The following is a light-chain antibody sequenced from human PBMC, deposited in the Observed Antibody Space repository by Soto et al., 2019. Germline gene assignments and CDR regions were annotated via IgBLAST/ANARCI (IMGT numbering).Light chain of an antibody. Sequence: EVVLTQSPATLSLSPGERATLSCRASQNVRAFLDWYQQKPGQAPRLLIYAASNRATGIPDRFSGSGSGTDFTLTISSLEPEDFAVYYCQQYNNWPRTFGQGTKVEIK. J-gene: IGKJ1*01. CDR2: AAS. CDR1: QNVRAF. CDR3: QQYNNWPRT. V-gene: IGKV3-11*01.